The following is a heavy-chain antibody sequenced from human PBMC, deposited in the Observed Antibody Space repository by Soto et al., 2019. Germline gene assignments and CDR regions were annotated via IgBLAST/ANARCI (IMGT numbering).Heavy chain of an antibody. CDR1: GYSFISYW. V-gene: IGHV5-51*01. Sequence: ELLSVRWKGSGYSFISYWIGWVRQMPGKGLEWMGIIYPGDSDTRYSPSFQGQVTISADKSISTAYLQWSSLKASDTAMYYCARPVYYYDSSGYYGPDGFDIWGQGTMVTVSS. CDR2: IYPGDSDT. J-gene: IGHJ3*02. CDR3: ARPVYYYDSSGYYGPDGFDI. D-gene: IGHD3-22*01.